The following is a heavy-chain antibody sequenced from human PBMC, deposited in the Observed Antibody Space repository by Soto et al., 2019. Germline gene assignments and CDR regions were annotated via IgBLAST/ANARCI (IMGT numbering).Heavy chain of an antibody. CDR3: AREAAAGYLNWFDP. CDR1: GFTFSSYS. V-gene: IGHV3-48*01. CDR2: ISSSSSTI. J-gene: IGHJ5*02. D-gene: IGHD6-13*01. Sequence: EVQLVESGGGLVQPGGSLRLSCAASGFTFSSYSMNWVRQAPGKGLEWVSYISSSSSTIYYADSVKGRFTISRDNAKNSLYQQMNSLRAEDTAVYYCAREAAAGYLNWFDPWGQGTLVTVSS.